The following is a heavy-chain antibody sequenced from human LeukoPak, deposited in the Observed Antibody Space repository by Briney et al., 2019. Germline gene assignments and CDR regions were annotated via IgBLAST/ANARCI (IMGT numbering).Heavy chain of an antibody. D-gene: IGHD3-22*01. J-gene: IGHJ3*02. CDR2: IVVGSGNT. V-gene: IGHV1-58*01. CDR1: GFTFTSSA. Sequence: GASVKVSCKASGFTFTSSAVQWVRQARGQRLEWIGWIVVGSGNTNYAQKFQERVTITRAMATSTAYMGLSSLRSEDTAVYYCAADRDRYYYDSSGFRAFDIWGQGTMVTVSS. CDR3: AADRDRYYYDSSGFRAFDI.